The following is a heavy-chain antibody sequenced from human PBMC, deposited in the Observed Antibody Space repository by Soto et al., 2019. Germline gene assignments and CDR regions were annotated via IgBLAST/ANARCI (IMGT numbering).Heavy chain of an antibody. J-gene: IGHJ4*02. D-gene: IGHD2-15*01. CDR1: GDTFTSYD. CDR3: ARGRLQIGFDY. Sequence: QVQLVQSGAEVKKPGASVKVSCKASGDTFTSYDINWVRQATGQGLEWMGWMSPQSGNTGYAQKLQGRVTMTRDTSTSTAYLELSSLRSEDTAVYYCARGRLQIGFDYWGQGTLVTVSS. CDR2: MSPQSGNT. V-gene: IGHV1-8*01.